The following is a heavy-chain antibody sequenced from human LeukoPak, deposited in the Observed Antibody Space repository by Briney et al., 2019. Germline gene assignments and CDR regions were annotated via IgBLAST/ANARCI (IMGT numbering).Heavy chain of an antibody. CDR2: INSDGSST. Sequence: GGSLRLSCAASGFTFSSYWMHWVRQAPGKGLVWVSRINSDGSSTSYADSVKGRFTISRDNAENTLYLQMNSLRAEDTAVYYCARGPYYYDSSGYYYIDYWGQGTLVTVSS. CDR3: ARGPYYYDSSGYYYIDY. J-gene: IGHJ4*02. D-gene: IGHD3-22*01. V-gene: IGHV3-74*01. CDR1: GFTFSSYW.